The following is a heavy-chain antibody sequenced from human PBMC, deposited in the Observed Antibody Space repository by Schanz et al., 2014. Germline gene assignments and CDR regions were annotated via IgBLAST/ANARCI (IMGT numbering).Heavy chain of an antibody. CDR3: ARDIQYHYDTSGPVGAFDI. Sequence: QVQLVQSGAAVKKPGSSVKVSCKASGGTFSSYAFSWVRQAPGQGLEWMGKIIPILGMENYAQKFQGRVTITADISTSTAYMDLSSLRSDDTAVYYCARDIQYHYDTSGPVGAFDIWGQGTVVTVS. J-gene: IGHJ3*02. CDR2: IIPILGME. CDR1: GGTFSSYA. V-gene: IGHV1-69*04. D-gene: IGHD3-22*01.